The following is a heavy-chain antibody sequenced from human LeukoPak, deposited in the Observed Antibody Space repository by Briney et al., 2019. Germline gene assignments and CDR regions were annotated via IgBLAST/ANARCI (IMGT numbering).Heavy chain of an antibody. CDR3: ARDYCSGGSCWFDY. CDR2: IIPIFGTA. CDR1: GGTFSSYA. J-gene: IGHJ4*02. Sequence: GASVKVSCKASGGTFSSYAISWVRQAPGQGLEWMGGIIPIFGTANYAQKFQGRVTITTDESTSTAYMELSSLRSEDTAVYYRARDYCSGGSCWFDYWGQGTLVTVSS. D-gene: IGHD2-15*01. V-gene: IGHV1-69*05.